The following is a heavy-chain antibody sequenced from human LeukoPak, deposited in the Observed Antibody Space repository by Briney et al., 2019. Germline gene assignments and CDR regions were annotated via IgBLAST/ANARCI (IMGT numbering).Heavy chain of an antibody. D-gene: IGHD4-11*01. CDR2: IKQDGSEK. CDR3: ARDTGNYGDNWFDP. V-gene: IGHV3-7*01. CDR1: GFTFSSYW. Sequence: GGSLRLSCAASGFTFSSYWMSWVRQAPGKGLEGVANIKQDGSEKYYVDSVKGRFTISRDNAKNSLYLQMNSLRAEDTAVYYCARDTGNYGDNWFDPWGQGTLVTVSS. J-gene: IGHJ5*02.